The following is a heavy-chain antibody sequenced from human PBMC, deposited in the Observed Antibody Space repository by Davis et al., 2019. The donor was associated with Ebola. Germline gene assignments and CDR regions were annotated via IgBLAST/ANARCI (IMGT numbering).Heavy chain of an antibody. CDR2: TYYGSKWNN. D-gene: IGHD5-12*01. CDR1: GDSVFGKNGA. Sequence: HSQTLSLTCAISGDSVFGKNGAWNWIRQSPSRGLEWLGRTYYGSKWNNDYAEYVKSRITIDPDTSKNQLSLHLNFVTPEDTAVYFCARGWLRGAMDVWGKGTTVTVSS. CDR3: ARGWLRGAMDV. V-gene: IGHV6-1*01. J-gene: IGHJ6*04.